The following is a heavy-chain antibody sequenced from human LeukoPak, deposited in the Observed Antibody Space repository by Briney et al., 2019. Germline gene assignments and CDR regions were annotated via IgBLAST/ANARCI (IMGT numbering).Heavy chain of an antibody. CDR2: ISGSGGST. V-gene: IGHV3-23*01. CDR1: GFTFDDYG. CDR3: AKKHSTGLDP. Sequence: GGSLRLPCAASGFTFDDYGMSWVRQAPGKGLEWVSDISGSGGSTYYADSVKGRFTISRDNSKNTLYLQMNSLRAEDTAVYYCAKKHSTGLDPWGQGTLVTVSS. D-gene: IGHD2/OR15-2a*01. J-gene: IGHJ5*02.